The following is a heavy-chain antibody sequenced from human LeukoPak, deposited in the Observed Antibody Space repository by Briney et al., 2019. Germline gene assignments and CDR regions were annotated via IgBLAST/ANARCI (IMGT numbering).Heavy chain of an antibody. CDR1: GFTFSSYS. Sequence: GGSLRLSCAASGFTFSSYSMNWVRQAPGKGLVWVSRIKYDASSTSYADSVKGRFTISRDNAKNTLYLQMNSLRAEDTAVYYCARGATYAYYQDYWGQGTLVTVSS. J-gene: IGHJ4*02. V-gene: IGHV3-74*01. D-gene: IGHD1-26*01. CDR3: ARGATYAYYQDY. CDR2: IKYDASST.